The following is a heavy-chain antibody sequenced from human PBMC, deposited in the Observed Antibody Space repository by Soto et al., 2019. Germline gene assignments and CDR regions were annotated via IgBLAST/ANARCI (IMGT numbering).Heavy chain of an antibody. Sequence: PSETLSLTCAVSGGSISSYYWSWIRQPPGKGLEWIGYIYYSGSTNYNPSLKSRVTISVDTSKNQFSLKLSSVTAADTAVYYCARHPYSSSWRNYYYYMDVWGKGTTVTVSS. CDR2: IYYSGST. V-gene: IGHV4-59*08. J-gene: IGHJ6*03. CDR3: ARHPYSSSWRNYYYYMDV. D-gene: IGHD6-13*01. CDR1: GGSISSYY.